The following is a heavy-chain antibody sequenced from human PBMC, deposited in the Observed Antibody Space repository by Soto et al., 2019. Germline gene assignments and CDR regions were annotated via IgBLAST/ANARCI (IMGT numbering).Heavy chain of an antibody. J-gene: IGHJ3*02. D-gene: IGHD3-22*01. Sequence: ASVKVSCKASGYTFTSYAMHWVRQAPGQRLEWMGWINAGNGNTTYSQKFQGRVTITRDTSASTAYMELSSLRSEDTAVYYCARGGIFDSSGYYYFSAFDIWGQGTMVTVSS. V-gene: IGHV1-3*01. CDR3: ARGGIFDSSGYYYFSAFDI. CDR1: GYTFTSYA. CDR2: INAGNGNT.